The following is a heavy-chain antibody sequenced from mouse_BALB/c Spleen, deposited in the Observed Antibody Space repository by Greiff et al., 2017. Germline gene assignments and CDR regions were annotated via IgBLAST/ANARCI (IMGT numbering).Heavy chain of an antibody. V-gene: IGHV2-9*02. D-gene: IGHD2-1*01. J-gene: IGHJ3*01. CDR2: IWAGGST. CDR3: ARGNYGNYGLAY. Sequence: QVQLKQSGPGLVAPSQSLSITCTVSGFSLTSYGVHWVRQPPGKGLEWLGVIWAGGSTNYNSALMSRLSISKDNSKSQVFLKMNSLQTDDTAMYYCARGNYGNYGLAYWGQGTLVTVSA. CDR1: GFSLTSYG.